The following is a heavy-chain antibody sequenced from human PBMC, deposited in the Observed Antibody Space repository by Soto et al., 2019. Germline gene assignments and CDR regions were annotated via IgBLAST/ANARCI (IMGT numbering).Heavy chain of an antibody. V-gene: IGHV4-59*01. D-gene: IGHD2-15*01. J-gene: IGHJ3*02. Sequence: QVQLQESGPGLVKPSETLSLTCTVSGGSISSYYWSWIRQPPGKGLEWIGYIYYSGSTNYNPSLKSRVTISVDTSKNQFSLKLSSVTAADTAVYYCARCYGYAFDIWGQGTMVTVSS. CDR1: GGSISSYY. CDR2: IYYSGST. CDR3: ARCYGYAFDI.